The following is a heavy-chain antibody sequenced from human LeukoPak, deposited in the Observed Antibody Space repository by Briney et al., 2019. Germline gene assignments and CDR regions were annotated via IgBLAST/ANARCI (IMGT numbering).Heavy chain of an antibody. CDR2: IYHSGST. V-gene: IGHV4-39*07. CDR3: ARAGGYVDY. Sequence: SETLSLTCTVSGGSISSGSYYWSWIRQPPGKGLEWIGSIYHSGSTYYNPSLKSRVTISVDTSKNQFSLKLSSVTAADTAVYYCARAGGYVDYWGQGTLVTVSS. J-gene: IGHJ4*02. CDR1: GGSISSGSYY. D-gene: IGHD3-16*01.